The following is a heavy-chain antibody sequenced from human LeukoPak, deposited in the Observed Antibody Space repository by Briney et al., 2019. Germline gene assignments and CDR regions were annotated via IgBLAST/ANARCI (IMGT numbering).Heavy chain of an antibody. CDR1: GFTFSSYA. J-gene: IGHJ4*02. CDR3: ARVHDSTGYYHYFDS. CDR2: ISYHGSNE. D-gene: IGHD3-22*01. Sequence: PGGSLRLSCAASGFTFSSYAMHWVRQAPDKGLEWVAIISYHGSNEYYADSVKGRFTISRDKSKNTLYLQMNNLRVEDTAMYYCARVHDSTGYYHYFDSWGQGTLVTVSS. V-gene: IGHV3-30*04.